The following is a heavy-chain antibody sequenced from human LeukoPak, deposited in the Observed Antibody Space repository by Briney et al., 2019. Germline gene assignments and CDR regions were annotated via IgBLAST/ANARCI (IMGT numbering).Heavy chain of an antibody. J-gene: IGHJ4*02. CDR1: GGSVSDYY. V-gene: IGHV4-59*02. CDR2: IYYSGST. D-gene: IGHD3-9*01. CDR3: ARARYYDILTGYSTYYFDY. Sequence: SETLSLTCTVSGGSVSDYYWSWIRQPPGKGLEWIGYIYYSGSTYYNPSLKSRVTISVDTSKNQFSLKLSSVTAADTAVYYCARARYYDILTGYSTYYFDYWGQGTLVTVSS.